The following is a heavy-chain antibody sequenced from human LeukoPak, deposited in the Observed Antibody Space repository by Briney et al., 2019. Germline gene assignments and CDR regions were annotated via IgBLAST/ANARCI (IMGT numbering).Heavy chain of an antibody. D-gene: IGHD3-9*01. CDR3: ARWSTGYYMGPRFDP. Sequence: PSETLSLTCAVYGGSFSGYYWSWIRQPPGKGLEWIGEINHSGSTNYNPSLKSRVTISVDTSKNQFSLKLSSVTAADTAVYYCARWSTGYYMGPRFDPWGQGTLVTVSS. CDR1: GGSFSGYY. V-gene: IGHV4-34*01. CDR2: INHSGST. J-gene: IGHJ5*02.